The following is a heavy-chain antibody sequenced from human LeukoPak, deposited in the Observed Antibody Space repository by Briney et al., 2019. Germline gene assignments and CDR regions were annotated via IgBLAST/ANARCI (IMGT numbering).Heavy chain of an antibody. Sequence: PSETLSLTCTVSGGSISNSYYWGWIRQPPGQGLEWIGSIYDSGSTYYNPSLKSRVTISVDTSKNQFSLKLSAVTAADTAVYYCARTYSTSWSFRPPLGYWGQGTLVTVSS. CDR3: ARTYSTSWSFRPPLGY. CDR1: GGSISNSYY. J-gene: IGHJ4*02. V-gene: IGHV4-39*01. D-gene: IGHD6-13*01. CDR2: IYDSGST.